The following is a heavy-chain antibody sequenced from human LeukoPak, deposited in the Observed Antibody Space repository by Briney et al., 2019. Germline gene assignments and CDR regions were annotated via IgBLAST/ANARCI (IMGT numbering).Heavy chain of an antibody. CDR3: ARNVLFAFDI. V-gene: IGHV3-53*01. CDR1: GLAVSSSY. J-gene: IGHJ3*02. D-gene: IGHD3-16*01. CDR2: IYNDGST. Sequence: GGSLRLSCAASGLAVSSSYMSWVRQAPGKGLEWVSIIYNDGSTYYADSMKGRFTISRDNSKNTLYLQVNSLRAEDTAMYYCARNVLFAFDIWGQGTMVTVSS.